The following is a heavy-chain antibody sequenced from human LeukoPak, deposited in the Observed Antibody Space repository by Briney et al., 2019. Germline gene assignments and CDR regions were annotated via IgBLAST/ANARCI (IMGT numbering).Heavy chain of an antibody. V-gene: IGHV3-48*01. J-gene: IGHJ4*02. CDR1: GFTFSNYN. CDR2: ISSSSSSV. D-gene: IGHD6-6*01. Sequence: GGSLRLSCAASGFTFSNYNMNWVRQAPGKGLDWVSYISSSSSSVSYADSVKGRFTNSRDNAKNSLYLPMNSLRADDTAVYYCARGGAARPDYWGQRTLVTVSS. CDR3: ARGGAARPDY.